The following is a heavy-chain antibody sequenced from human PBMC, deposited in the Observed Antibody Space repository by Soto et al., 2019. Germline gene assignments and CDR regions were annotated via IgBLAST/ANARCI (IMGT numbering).Heavy chain of an antibody. CDR3: AKDSGALLWFGETQARSGGLFDY. CDR1: GFTFDDYA. Sequence: DVQLVESGGGLVQPGRSLRLSCAASGFTFDDYAMHWVRQAPGKGLEWVSGISWNSGSIGYADSVKGRFTISRDNAKNSLYLQMNSLRAEDTALYYCAKDSGALLWFGETQARSGGLFDYWGQGTLVTVSS. D-gene: IGHD3-10*01. CDR2: ISWNSGSI. J-gene: IGHJ4*02. V-gene: IGHV3-9*01.